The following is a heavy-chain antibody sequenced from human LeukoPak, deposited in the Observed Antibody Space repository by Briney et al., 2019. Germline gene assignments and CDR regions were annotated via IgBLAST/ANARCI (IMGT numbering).Heavy chain of an antibody. CDR3: ARVYSGYDWEYFDY. Sequence: SETLSLTCTVFGGSISSYYWSWIRQPAGKGLEWIGRIYTSGSTNYNPSLKSRVTMSVDTSKNQFSLKLSSVTAADTAVYYCARVYSGYDWEYFDYWGQGTLVTVYS. D-gene: IGHD5-12*01. CDR1: GGSISSYY. V-gene: IGHV4-4*07. CDR2: IYTSGST. J-gene: IGHJ4*02.